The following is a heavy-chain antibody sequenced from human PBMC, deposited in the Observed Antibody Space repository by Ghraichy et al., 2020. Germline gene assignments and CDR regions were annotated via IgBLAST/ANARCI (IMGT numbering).Heavy chain of an antibody. CDR1: GFTFSSYA. CDR2: ISGSGGST. V-gene: IGHV3-23*01. Sequence: GESLNISCAASGFTFSSYAMSWVRQAPGKGLEWVSAISGSGGSTYYADSVKGRFTISRDNSKNTLYLQMNSLRAEDTAVYYCAKTDGWYWRDNWFDPWGQGTLVTVSS. CDR3: AKTDGWYWRDNWFDP. J-gene: IGHJ5*02. D-gene: IGHD6-19*01.